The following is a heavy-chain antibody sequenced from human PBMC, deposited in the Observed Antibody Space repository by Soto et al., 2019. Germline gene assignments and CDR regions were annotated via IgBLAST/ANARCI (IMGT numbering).Heavy chain of an antibody. V-gene: IGHV1-18*01. D-gene: IGHD2-2*01. Sequence: QVQLVQSGAEVKKPGASVKVSCKASGYTFSNYGFSWVRQAPGQRLEWMGLISAYNGNTNYAQKVQGRVTMTTDTSTGTAYMELRGLRSDDTAVYYCASSFTSSQWRYGMDVWGQGTTVTVSS. CDR1: GYTFSNYG. CDR2: ISAYNGNT. J-gene: IGHJ6*02. CDR3: ASSFTSSQWRYGMDV.